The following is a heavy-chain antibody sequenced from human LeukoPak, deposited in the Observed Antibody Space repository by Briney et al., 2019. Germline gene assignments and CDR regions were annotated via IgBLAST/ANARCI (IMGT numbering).Heavy chain of an antibody. Sequence: SETLSLTCTVSGFSNSSGYYWGWIRQPPGKGLEWIGNIYPSGSTSYNSSLQSRVTISIDTSKNQFSLKVSSVTAADTAVYYCARSPYSSLDYWGQGTLVTVSS. D-gene: IGHD2-15*01. J-gene: IGHJ4*02. CDR2: IYPSGST. CDR1: GFSNSSGYY. V-gene: IGHV4-38-2*02. CDR3: ARSPYSSLDY.